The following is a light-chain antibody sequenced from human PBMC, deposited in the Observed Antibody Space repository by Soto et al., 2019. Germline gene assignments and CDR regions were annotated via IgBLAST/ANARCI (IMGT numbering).Light chain of an antibody. Sequence: EVVLTQSPGTLSLSPGERASLSCRASQSVSNNYLAWYQQKPGQSPKLLIFGSSDRATGIPDRFSGSGSGTDFTLPISSVEPEDFAVYYCQQYGSSPPYTFGQGTKLEIK. CDR2: GSS. CDR3: QQYGSSPPYT. V-gene: IGKV3-20*01. CDR1: QSVSNNY. J-gene: IGKJ2*01.